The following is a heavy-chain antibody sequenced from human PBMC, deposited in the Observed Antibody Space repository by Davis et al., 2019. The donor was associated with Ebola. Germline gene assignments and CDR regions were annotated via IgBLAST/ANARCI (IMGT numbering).Heavy chain of an antibody. CDR2: IYYSGST. D-gene: IGHD5-18*01. Sequence: PSETLSLTCAVYGGSFSGYYWSWIRQPPGKGLEWIGYIYYSGSTNYNPSLKSRVTISVDTSKNQFSLKLSSVTAADTAVYYCARGLGYSYGSGPFDYWGQGTLVTVSS. CDR1: GGSFSGYY. J-gene: IGHJ4*02. CDR3: ARGLGYSYGSGPFDY. V-gene: IGHV4-59*12.